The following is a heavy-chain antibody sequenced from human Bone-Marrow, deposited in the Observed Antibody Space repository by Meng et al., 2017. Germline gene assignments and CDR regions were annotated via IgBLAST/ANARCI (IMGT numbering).Heavy chain of an antibody. CDR2: INHSGST. Sequence: QVQLQQWGAGRFKPSETLSLRCAVSGGSFSGYYWSWIRQPPGKGLEWIGEINHSGSTNYNPSITSRVTISVDTSKNQFSLKLSSVTAADTAVYYCARGGYCSGGSCNWGQGTLVTVSS. D-gene: IGHD2-15*01. V-gene: IGHV4-34*01. CDR1: GGSFSGYY. J-gene: IGHJ4*02. CDR3: ARGGYCSGGSCN.